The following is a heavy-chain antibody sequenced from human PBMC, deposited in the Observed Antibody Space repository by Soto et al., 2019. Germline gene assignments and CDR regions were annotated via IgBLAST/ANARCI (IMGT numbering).Heavy chain of an antibody. Sequence: SETLSLTCAVYGGSFSGYYWSWIRQPPGKGLEWIGEINHSGSANYNPSLKSRVTISVHTSNSQFSLELSSVTAADTAVYYCARGLISGSHYSGGWYYFDSWGQGTQVTVSS. CDR1: GGSFSGYY. CDR3: ARGLISGSHYSGGWYYFDS. V-gene: IGHV4-34*01. J-gene: IGHJ4*02. CDR2: INHSGSA. D-gene: IGHD1-26*01.